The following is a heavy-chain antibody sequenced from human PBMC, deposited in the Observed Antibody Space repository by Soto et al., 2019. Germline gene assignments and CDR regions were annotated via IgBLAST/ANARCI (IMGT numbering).Heavy chain of an antibody. J-gene: IGHJ6*02. CDR3: ARLSGDLVGATSWRDYYGMDV. CDR2: IYPGDSDT. D-gene: IGHD1-26*01. CDR1: GYSFTSYW. V-gene: IGHV5-51*01. Sequence: GESLKISCKGSGYSFTSYWIGWVRQMPGKGLEWMGIIYPGDSDTRYSPSFQGQVTISADKSISTAYLQWSSLKASDTAMYYCARLSGDLVGATSWRDYYGMDVWGQGTTVTVSS.